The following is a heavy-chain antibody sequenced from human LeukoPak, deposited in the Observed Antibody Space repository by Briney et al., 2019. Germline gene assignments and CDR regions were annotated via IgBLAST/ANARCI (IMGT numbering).Heavy chain of an antibody. CDR3: AKAPLDTATGNMYYFDY. Sequence: GGSLRLSCAASGFTFSSYAMSWVRQAPGKGLEWVSAISGSDGSTYYADSVKGLFTISRDNSKNTLYLQMNSLRAEDTAVYYCAKAPLDTATGNMYYFDYWGQGTLVTVSS. V-gene: IGHV3-23*01. J-gene: IGHJ4*02. CDR2: ISGSDGST. CDR1: GFTFSSYA. D-gene: IGHD5-18*01.